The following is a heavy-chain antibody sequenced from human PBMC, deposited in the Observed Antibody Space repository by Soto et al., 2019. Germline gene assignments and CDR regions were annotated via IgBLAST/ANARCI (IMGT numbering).Heavy chain of an antibody. V-gene: IGHV4-34*01. D-gene: IGHD5-18*01. CDR3: ARAPRGGIKIWSRGHNWFDP. CDR1: VGSFIGYY. J-gene: IGHJ5*02. Sequence: KPSETLSRTCAVYVGSFIGYYWSCSRQPPVKWLEWIGEINHSGSTNYIPSLKSRVNISVDTSKNQFSLKLSSVTAAETAVYYCARAPRGGIKIWSRGHNWFDPWGQGTLVSVSS. CDR2: INHSGST.